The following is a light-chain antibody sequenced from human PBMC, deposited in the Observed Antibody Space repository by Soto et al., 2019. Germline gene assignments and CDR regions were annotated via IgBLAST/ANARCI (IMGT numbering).Light chain of an antibody. CDR1: QSVSSSY. CDR2: GAS. CDR3: QQYGSSPWT. V-gene: IGKV3-20*01. J-gene: IGKJ1*01. Sequence: EIVLTQSPGTLSLSPGERATLSCRASQSVSSSYLAWYQQKPGQAPRLLIYGASSRATGIPDRFSGSGSGTDFTLTISRLEPEDFEVYYCQQYGSSPWTFGQWTTVEIK.